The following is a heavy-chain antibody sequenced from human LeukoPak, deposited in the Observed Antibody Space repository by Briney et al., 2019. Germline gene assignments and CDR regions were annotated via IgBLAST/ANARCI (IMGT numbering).Heavy chain of an antibody. V-gene: IGHV1-24*01. CDR1: GYTLTELS. CDR2: FDPKDGDT. J-gene: IGHJ4*02. D-gene: IGHD2-2*01. Sequence: ASVKVSCKVSGYTLTELSVHWVRQAPGKGLEWMGNFDPKDGDTIYAQRFQGRVTMTTDTSTSTAYMELRSLRSDDTAVYYCARDTCSSTSCYGSDYWGQGTLVTVSS. CDR3: ARDTCSSTSCYGSDY.